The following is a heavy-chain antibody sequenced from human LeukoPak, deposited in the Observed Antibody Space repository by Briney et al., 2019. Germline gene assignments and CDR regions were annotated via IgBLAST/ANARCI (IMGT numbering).Heavy chain of an antibody. CDR2: ISNNGGYT. CDR1: GFTFSSSA. CDR3: AKQLGYCSDGSCYFPY. Sequence: GGSLRLSCAASGFTFSSSAMSWVRQAPGKGLGWVSAISNNGGYTYYADSVQGRFTISRDNSKGTLCLQMNSLRAEDTAVYYCAKQLGYCSDGSCYFPYWGQGTLVTVSS. J-gene: IGHJ4*02. V-gene: IGHV3-23*01. D-gene: IGHD2-15*01.